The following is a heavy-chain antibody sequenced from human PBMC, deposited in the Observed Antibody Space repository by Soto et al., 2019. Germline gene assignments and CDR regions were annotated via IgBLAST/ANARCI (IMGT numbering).Heavy chain of an antibody. V-gene: IGHV2-5*01. J-gene: IGHJ4*02. Sequence: QITLEETGPPLVKPTQTLTLTCTFSGFSLTTGRVGVGWIRQPPGKALEWLAVIHWNDENHYSPSLKSRLTSTKDTSKNQVVLTLTNMDPVDTATYYCTHRLVGSGQGYWGQGTLVTVSS. CDR3: THRLVGSGQGY. CDR2: IHWNDEN. D-gene: IGHD2-15*01. CDR1: GFSLTTGRVG.